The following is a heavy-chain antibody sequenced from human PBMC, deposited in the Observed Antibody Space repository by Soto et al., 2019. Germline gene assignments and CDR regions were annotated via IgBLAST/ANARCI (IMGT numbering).Heavy chain of an antibody. J-gene: IGHJ4*02. Sequence: SETLSLTCTVSCGSMSSYYWTWLRQSPGRGLEWIGYISYSGSTYYNPSLKSRVTISADTSKNQFSLRMNSMIAADTAVYYCARADPDASVGYWGQGTLVTVSS. V-gene: IGHV4-59*01. CDR1: CGSMSSYY. CDR2: ISYSGST. CDR3: ARADPDASVGY. D-gene: IGHD2-15*01.